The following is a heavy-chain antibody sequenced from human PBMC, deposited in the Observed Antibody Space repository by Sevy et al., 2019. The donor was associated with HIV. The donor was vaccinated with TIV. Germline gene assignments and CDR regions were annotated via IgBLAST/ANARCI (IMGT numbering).Heavy chain of an antibody. CDR3: ARDAYYYDSSGYDAFDI. V-gene: IGHV4-59*01. J-gene: IGHJ3*02. D-gene: IGHD3-22*01. CDR1: GGSISSYY. CDR2: IYYSGST. Sequence: SETLSLTCTVSGGSISSYYWSWIRQPPGKGLEWIGYIYYSGSTNYNPALKSRVTISLDTSKNQFSLKLSSVTAADTAVYYCARDAYYYDSSGYDAFDIWGQGTMVTVSS.